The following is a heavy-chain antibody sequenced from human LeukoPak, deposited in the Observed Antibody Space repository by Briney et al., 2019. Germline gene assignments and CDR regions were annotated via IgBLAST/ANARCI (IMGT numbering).Heavy chain of an antibody. D-gene: IGHD3-16*01. CDR2: INQDGSEN. J-gene: IGHJ4*02. CDR1: EFTFSVYA. Sequence: GGSLRLSCAASEFTFSVYAMSWVRQAPGKGLEWVARINQDGSENSYVDSVKGRFTISRDNAKSSLSLQMNSLRAEDTAVYYCVRGGSYGDSWGQGTLVTVSS. V-gene: IGHV3-7*05. CDR3: VRGGSYGDS.